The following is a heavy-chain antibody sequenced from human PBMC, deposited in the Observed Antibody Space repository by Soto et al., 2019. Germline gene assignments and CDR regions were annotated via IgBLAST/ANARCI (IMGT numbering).Heavy chain of an antibody. CDR2: INSDGSST. V-gene: IGHV3-74*01. CDR3: ARVKPGIAVAGYAFDI. CDR1: GFTFSSYW. J-gene: IGHJ3*02. D-gene: IGHD6-19*01. Sequence: GGSLRLSCAASGFTFSSYWMHWVRQAPGKGLVWVSRINSDGSSTSYADSVKGRFTISRDNTKNTLYLQMNSLRAEDTAVYYCARVKPGIAVAGYAFDIWGQGTMVTVSS.